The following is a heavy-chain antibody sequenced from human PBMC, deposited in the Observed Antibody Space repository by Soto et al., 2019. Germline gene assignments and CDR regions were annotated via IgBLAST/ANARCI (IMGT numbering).Heavy chain of an antibody. V-gene: IGHV4-39*01. CDR3: ARCYYDFWSGQNFDY. D-gene: IGHD3-3*01. CDR2: IYYSGST. CDR1: GGSISSSSYY. Sequence: QPQLQESGPGLVKPSETLSLTCTVSGGSISSSSYYWGWIRQPPGKGLEWIGSIYYSGSTYYNPSLKSRVTISVDTSKNQFSLKLSSVTAADTAVYYCARCYYDFWSGQNFDYWGQGTLVTVSS. J-gene: IGHJ4*02.